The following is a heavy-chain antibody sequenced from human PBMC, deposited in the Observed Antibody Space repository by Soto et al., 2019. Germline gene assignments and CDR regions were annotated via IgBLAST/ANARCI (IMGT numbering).Heavy chain of an antibody. CDR2: IHSSGYT. CDR1: GVSIRDYY. Sequence: ETLSLTCTVSGVSIRDYYWIWIRQAPGKGLDWIGYIHSSGYTNYNPSLKSRVVMSIDTSKNLFSLKLSSVTAADTAVYYCAKKSAAFWLDPWGQGTLVTVSS. J-gene: IGHJ5*02. D-gene: IGHD6-25*01. CDR3: AKKSAAFWLDP. V-gene: IGHV4-59*01.